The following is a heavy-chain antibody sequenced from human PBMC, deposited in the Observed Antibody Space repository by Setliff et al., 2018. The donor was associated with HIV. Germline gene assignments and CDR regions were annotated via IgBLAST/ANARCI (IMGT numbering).Heavy chain of an antibody. V-gene: IGHV4-4*08. CDR2: IYTSGST. CDR3: ARGDTYYHDRSGYVKSALDAFDI. CDR1: GGSISSYY. J-gene: IGHJ3*02. Sequence: PSETLSLTCTVSGGSISSYYWSWIRQPPGKGLEWIGYIYTSGSTNYNPSLKSRVTISVDTSKNQFSLKLSSVTAADTAVYYCARGDTYYHDRSGYVKSALDAFDIWGRGTLVTVSS. D-gene: IGHD3-22*01.